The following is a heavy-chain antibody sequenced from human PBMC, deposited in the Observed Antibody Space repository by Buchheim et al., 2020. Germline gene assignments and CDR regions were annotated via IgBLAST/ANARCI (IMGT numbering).Heavy chain of an antibody. CDR1: GFTFSSYA. D-gene: IGHD2-8*01. CDR3: ARGLYSPYYGMDV. V-gene: IGHV3-30*04. Sequence: QVQLVESGGGVVQPGRSLRLSCAASGFTFSSYAMHRVRQAPGKGLEWVAVISYDGSNKYYADSVKGRFTISRDNSKNTLYLQMNSLRAEDTAVYYCARGLYSPYYGMDVWGQGTT. J-gene: IGHJ6*02. CDR2: ISYDGSNK.